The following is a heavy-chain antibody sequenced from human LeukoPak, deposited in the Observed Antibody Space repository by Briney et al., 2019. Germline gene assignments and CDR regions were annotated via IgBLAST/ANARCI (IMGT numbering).Heavy chain of an antibody. Sequence: HPGGSLRLSCSASGFTFSSYAMHWVRQAPGKGLEYVSAISSNGGSTYYADSVKGRFTISRDNSKNTLYLQMSSLRAEDTAVYYCAKARWGSSWTPDFDYWGQGTLVTVSS. CDR2: ISSNGGST. D-gene: IGHD6-13*01. CDR1: GFTFSSYA. J-gene: IGHJ4*02. V-gene: IGHV3-64D*06. CDR3: AKARWGSSWTPDFDY.